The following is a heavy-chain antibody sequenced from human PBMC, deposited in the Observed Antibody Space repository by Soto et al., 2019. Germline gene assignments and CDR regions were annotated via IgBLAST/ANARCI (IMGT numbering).Heavy chain of an antibody. CDR1: GFTFSTYA. D-gene: IGHD4-17*01. CDR3: AHPRGYGVFDAYDI. Sequence: PGGSLRLSCVASGFTFSTYAMSWVRQAPGKGLEWVSALTPSGGETYYADSAKGRFTISRDNSMNALYLQMNSLRIEDTAVYYCAHPRGYGVFDAYDIWGQGTMVTVSS. V-gene: IGHV3-23*01. J-gene: IGHJ3*02. CDR2: LTPSGGET.